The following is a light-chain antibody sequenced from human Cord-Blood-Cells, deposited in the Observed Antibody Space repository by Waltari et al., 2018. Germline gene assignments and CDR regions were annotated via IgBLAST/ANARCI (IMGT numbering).Light chain of an antibody. CDR1: SSDVGGYHY. CDR3: CSYAGSYTYV. J-gene: IGLJ1*01. V-gene: IGLV2-11*01. CDR2: DVS. Sequence: QSALTQPRSVSGSPGQPVTISCTVTSSDVGGYHYVSWYQQHPGKAPKLMIYDVSKRPSGVPDRFSGSKSGNTASLTISGLQAEDEADYYCCSYAGSYTYVFGTGTKVTVL.